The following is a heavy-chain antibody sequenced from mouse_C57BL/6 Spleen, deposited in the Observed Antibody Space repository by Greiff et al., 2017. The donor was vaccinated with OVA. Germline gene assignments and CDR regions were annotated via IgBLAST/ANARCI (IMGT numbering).Heavy chain of an antibody. CDR1: GFSVTSDA. V-gene: IGHV2-2*01. CDR3: ARTIYYGNSYYFDY. J-gene: IGHJ2*01. D-gene: IGHD2-1*01. Sequence: QVQLKESGPGLVQPSESLSITCTASGFSVTSDAVHCVHQSPGQGLEWLGVIWSGGSTDYNAAFISRLSISKDNSKSQVFFKMNSLQADDTAIYYCARTIYYGNSYYFDYWGQGTTLTVSS. CDR2: IWSGGST.